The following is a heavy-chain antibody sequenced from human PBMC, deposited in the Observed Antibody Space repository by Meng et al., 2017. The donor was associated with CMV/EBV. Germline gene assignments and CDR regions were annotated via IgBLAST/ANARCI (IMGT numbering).Heavy chain of an antibody. J-gene: IGHJ6*02. Sequence: GSLRLSCAVYGGSFSGYYWSWIRQPPGKGLEWIGEINHSGTTNYNPSLKSRVTISVDTSKNQFSLKLSYVTAADTAVYYCARMGAIYGMDVWGQGTTVTVSS. CDR2: INHSGTT. CDR3: ARMGAIYGMDV. D-gene: IGHD3-16*01. CDR1: GGSFSGYY. V-gene: IGHV4-34*01.